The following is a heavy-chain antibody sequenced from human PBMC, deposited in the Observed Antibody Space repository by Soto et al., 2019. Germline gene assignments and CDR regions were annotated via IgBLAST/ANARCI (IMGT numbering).Heavy chain of an antibody. CDR3: ETSPNFYASSPNCYRYCFDF. CDR2: ISYDGTDK. V-gene: IGHV3-30*03. D-gene: IGHD2-2*02. Sequence: QEQLVESGGGVVQPGRSLRLSCAASGFTFNAYGMHWLRQAPGKGLEWVAVISYDGTDKYYVDSVKGRFTISRDNSKNTLYLQMNSLSPEDAAIYYCETSPNFYASSPNCYRYCFDFWGQGALVAVS. CDR1: GFTFNAYG. J-gene: IGHJ4*02.